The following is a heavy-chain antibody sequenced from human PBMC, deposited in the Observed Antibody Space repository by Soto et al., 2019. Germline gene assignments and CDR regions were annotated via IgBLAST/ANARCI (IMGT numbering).Heavy chain of an antibody. CDR1: GSTFRDYY. V-gene: IGHV3-11*05. CDR2: ITSSSSYT. D-gene: IGHD1-1*01. Sequence: QVQLVESGGGLVQPGGSLRLSCAASGSTFRDYYMSWIRQSPGKGLEWLSYITSSSSYTHYADSVKGRFTISRDNAKNSLYLQMTSLRAEDTAVYYCTGGQDNLAVNFDYWGQGTPVTVSS. J-gene: IGHJ4*02. CDR3: TGGQDNLAVNFDY.